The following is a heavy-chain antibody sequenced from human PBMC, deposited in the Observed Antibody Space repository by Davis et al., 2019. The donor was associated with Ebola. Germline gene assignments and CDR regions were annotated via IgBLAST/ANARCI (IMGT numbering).Heavy chain of an antibody. D-gene: IGHD6-13*01. V-gene: IGHV3-30*02. CDR1: GFTFNIFD. Sequence: GGSLRLSCAASGFTFNIFDMHWVRQAPGRGLEWVAFVRSHGSDDHYADSVKGRFTISRDNSKNTLYLQMNSLRPEDTAVYYCARVSELGELDYWGQGTLVTVSS. CDR2: VRSHGSDD. CDR3: ARVSELGELDY. J-gene: IGHJ4*02.